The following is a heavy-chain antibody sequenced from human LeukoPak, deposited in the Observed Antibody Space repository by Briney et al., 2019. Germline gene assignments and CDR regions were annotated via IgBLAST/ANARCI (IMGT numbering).Heavy chain of an antibody. V-gene: IGHV1-69*06. D-gene: IGHD6-19*01. CDR1: GGTFSSYA. CDR3: ARAVPEGEGSGWYGGAFGY. CDR2: IIPIFGTA. Sequence: PGASVKVSCKASGGTFSSYAISWVRQAPGQGLEWMGGIIPIFGTANYAQKFQGRVTITADKSTSTAYMQLSSLRSEDTAVYYCARAVPEGEGSGWYGGAFGYWGQGSLGTVSS. J-gene: IGHJ4*01.